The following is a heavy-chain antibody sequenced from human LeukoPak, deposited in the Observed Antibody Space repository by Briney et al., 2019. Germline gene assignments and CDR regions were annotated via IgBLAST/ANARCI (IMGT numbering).Heavy chain of an antibody. Sequence: GGSLRLSCAASGFTFSNYAMSWVRQAPGKGLEWVATMKEEGGNIYYVDSVRGRFTISRDNAKNSLFLQMNSLRADDTAVYYCTRDGCSGWCHDYWGQGTLVTVSS. CDR2: MKEEGGNI. D-gene: IGHD6-19*01. V-gene: IGHV3-7*01. J-gene: IGHJ4*02. CDR3: TRDGCSGWCHDY. CDR1: GFTFSNYA.